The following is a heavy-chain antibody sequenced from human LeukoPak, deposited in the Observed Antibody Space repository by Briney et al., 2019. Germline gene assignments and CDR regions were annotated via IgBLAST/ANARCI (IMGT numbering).Heavy chain of an antibody. Sequence: GGSLRLSCAASGFTFSDYEMSWVRQAPGKGLEWVSFISSSGGTIYYADYVKGRFTISRDNAKNSLYLEMNSLSAEDTAVYYCARSTNWGQGTLVTASS. J-gene: IGHJ4*02. CDR3: ARSTN. V-gene: IGHV3-48*03. CDR1: GFTFSDYE. CDR2: ISSSGGTI.